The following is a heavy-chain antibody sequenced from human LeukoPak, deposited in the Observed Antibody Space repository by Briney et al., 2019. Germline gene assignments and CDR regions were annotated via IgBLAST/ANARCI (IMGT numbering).Heavy chain of an antibody. V-gene: IGHV4-38-2*02. J-gene: IGHJ4*02. CDR1: GYSISSGYY. D-gene: IGHD3-10*01. CDR3: ASLVYGSGSTFDY. CDR2: IYHSGST. Sequence: SETLSLTCTVSGYSISSGYYWGWIRQPPGKGLEWIGSIYHSGSTYYNPSLKSRVTISVDTSKNQFSLKLSSVTAADTAVYYRASLVYGSGSTFDYWGQGTLVTVSS.